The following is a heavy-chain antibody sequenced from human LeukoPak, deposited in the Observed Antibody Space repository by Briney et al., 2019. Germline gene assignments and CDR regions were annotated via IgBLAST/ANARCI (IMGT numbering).Heavy chain of an antibody. V-gene: IGHV3-66*01. CDR2: IYSGGST. CDR1: GFTVSSNY. J-gene: IGHJ6*02. CDR3: ARDFDSSGYYHYYYGMDV. D-gene: IGHD3-22*01. Sequence: GGSLRLSCAASGFTVSSNYMSWVRQAPGKGLEWVSVIYSGGSTYYADSVKGRFTISRDNSKNTLYLQMNSLRAEDTAVYYCARDFDSSGYYHYYYGMDVWGQGTTVTVSS.